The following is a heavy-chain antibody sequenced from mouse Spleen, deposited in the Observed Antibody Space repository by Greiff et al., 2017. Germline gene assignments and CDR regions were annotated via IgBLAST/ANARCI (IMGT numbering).Heavy chain of an antibody. V-gene: IGHV5-4*01. CDR3: ARDVNYYGSRDYYFDY. Sequence: EVNVVESGGGLVKPGGSLKLSCAASGFTFSSYAMSWVRQTPEKRLEWVATISDGGSYTYYPDNVKGRFTISRDNAKNNLYLQMSHLKSEDTAMYYCARDVNYYGSRDYYFDYWGQGTTLTVSS. CDR2: ISDGGSYT. D-gene: IGHD1-1*01. J-gene: IGHJ2*01. CDR1: GFTFSSYA.